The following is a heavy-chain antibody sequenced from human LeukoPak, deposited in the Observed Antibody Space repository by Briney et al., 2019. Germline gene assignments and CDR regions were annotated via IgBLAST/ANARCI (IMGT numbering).Heavy chain of an antibody. D-gene: IGHD3-3*01. CDR3: ARVNYDFWNYYYGMDV. V-gene: IGHV1-8*02. J-gene: IGHJ6*02. CDR2: MNPNSGNT. CDR1: GYTFTGYY. Sequence: ASVKVSCKASGYTFTGYYIHWVRQATGQGLEWMGWMNPNSGNTGYAQKFQGRVAMTRNTSISTAYMELSSLRSEDTAVYYCARVNYDFWNYYYGMDVWGQGTTVTVSS.